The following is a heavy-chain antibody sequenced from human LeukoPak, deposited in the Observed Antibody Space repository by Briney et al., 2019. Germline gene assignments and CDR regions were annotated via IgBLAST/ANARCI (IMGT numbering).Heavy chain of an antibody. V-gene: IGHV3-23*01. D-gene: IGHD3-3*01. J-gene: IGHJ2*01. CDR1: GITFSSYA. Sequence: PGGSLRLSCAASGITFSSYAMSWVRQAPGKGLEWVSAISGSGGSTYYADSVKGRFTISRDNSKNTLYLQMNSLRAEDTAVYYCAKAGHRITIFGVAPLKGYFDLWGRGTLVTVSS. CDR2: ISGSGGST. CDR3: AKAGHRITIFGVAPLKGYFDL.